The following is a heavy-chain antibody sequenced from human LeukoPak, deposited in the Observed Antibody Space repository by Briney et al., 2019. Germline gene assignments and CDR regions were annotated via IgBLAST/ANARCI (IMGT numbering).Heavy chain of an antibody. Sequence: SETLSLTCAVYGGSFSGYYWSWIRQPPGKGLEWIGEINHSGSTNYNPSLKSRVTISVDTSKNQFSLKLRSVTAADTAVYYCARGPNYDYVWGRYRYNWFDPWGQGTLGNVSS. CDR1: GGSFSGYY. D-gene: IGHD3-16*02. CDR3: ARGPNYDYVWGRYRYNWFDP. V-gene: IGHV4-34*01. J-gene: IGHJ5*02. CDR2: INHSGST.